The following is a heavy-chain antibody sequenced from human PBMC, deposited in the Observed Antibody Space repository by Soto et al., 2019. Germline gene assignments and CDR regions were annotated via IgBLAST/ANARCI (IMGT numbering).Heavy chain of an antibody. CDR2: INHSGST. CDR1: GGSFSGYY. CDR3: ARGRGSYGGKPSDY. V-gene: IGHV4-34*01. Sequence: SETLSLTCAVYGGSFSGYYWSWIRQPPGKGLEWIGEINHSGSTNYNPSLKSRVTISVDTSKNQFSLKLSSVTAADTAVYYCARGRGSYGGKPSDYWGQGTLVTVSS. D-gene: IGHD2-15*01. J-gene: IGHJ4*02.